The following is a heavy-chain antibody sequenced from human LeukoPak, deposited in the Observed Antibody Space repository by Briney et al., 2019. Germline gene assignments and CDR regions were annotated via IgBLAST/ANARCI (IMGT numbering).Heavy chain of an antibody. D-gene: IGHD3-9*01. Sequence: ASVKVSCKASGYTFTGYYMHWVRQAPGQGLEWMGWINPNSGGTNYAQKFQGRVTMTRDTSISTAYMELSRLRSDDTAVYYCARDPNYDILTGSEFDYWGQGTLVTVSS. CDR1: GYTFTGYY. J-gene: IGHJ4*02. CDR3: ARDPNYDILTGSEFDY. CDR2: INPNSGGT. V-gene: IGHV1-2*02.